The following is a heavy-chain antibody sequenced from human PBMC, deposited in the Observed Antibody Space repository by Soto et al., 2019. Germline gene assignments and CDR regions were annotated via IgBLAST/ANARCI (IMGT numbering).Heavy chain of an antibody. Sequence: QVQLVESGGGVVQPGRSLRLSCAASGFTFSSYDMHWVRQAPGKGLEWVAVIWYDGSDKYYADSVKGRFTISRDNSKNTLYLQMNSLRADDTAVYYCARDLRHLVESHTGYFDYWGPGTLVTVSS. D-gene: IGHD3-16*01. V-gene: IGHV3-33*01. CDR2: IWYDGSDK. CDR3: ARDLRHLVESHTGYFDY. CDR1: GFTFSSYD. J-gene: IGHJ4*02.